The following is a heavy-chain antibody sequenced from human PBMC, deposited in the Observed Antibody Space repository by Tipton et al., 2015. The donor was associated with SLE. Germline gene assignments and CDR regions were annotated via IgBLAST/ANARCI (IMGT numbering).Heavy chain of an antibody. CDR2: INHSGST. CDR3: ARAVAAAGTAFDI. D-gene: IGHD6-13*01. J-gene: IGHJ3*02. V-gene: IGHV4-34*01. CDR1: GGSFSGYY. Sequence: TLSLTCAVYGGSFSGYYWSWIRQPPGKGLEWIGEINHSGSTNYNPSLKSRVTISVDTSKNQFSLKLSSVTAADTAVYYCARAVAAAGTAFDIWGQGTMVTVSS.